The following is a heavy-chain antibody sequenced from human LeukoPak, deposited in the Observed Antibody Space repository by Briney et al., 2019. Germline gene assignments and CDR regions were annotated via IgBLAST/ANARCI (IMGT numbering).Heavy chain of an antibody. V-gene: IGHV1-2*04. CDR1: GYTFTGYY. Sequence: ASVKVSCKASGYTFTGYYLHWVRQAPGQGLEWMGWINPNSGGTNYAQKFQGWVTMTRDTSISTAYMELCRLTSDDTAVYYCATSGTAESAFDIWGQGTLVTVSS. D-gene: IGHD1-7*01. CDR2: INPNSGGT. CDR3: ATSGTAESAFDI. J-gene: IGHJ3*02.